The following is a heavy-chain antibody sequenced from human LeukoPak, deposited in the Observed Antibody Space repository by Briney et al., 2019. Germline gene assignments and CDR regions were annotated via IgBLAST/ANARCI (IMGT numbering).Heavy chain of an antibody. V-gene: IGHV1-69*05. J-gene: IGHJ6*03. Sequence: ASVTVSCKASGGTFSSYAISWVRQAPGQGLEWMGGIIPIFGTANYAQKFQGRVTITTDESTSTAYMELSSLRSEDTAVYYCARNRGYSYGSDYYYMDVWGKGTTVTVSS. CDR2: IIPIFGTA. CDR3: ARNRGYSYGSDYYYMDV. CDR1: GGTFSSYA. D-gene: IGHD5-18*01.